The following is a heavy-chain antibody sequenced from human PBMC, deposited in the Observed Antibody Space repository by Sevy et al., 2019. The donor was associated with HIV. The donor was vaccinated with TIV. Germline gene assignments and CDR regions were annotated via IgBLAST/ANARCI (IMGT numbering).Heavy chain of an antibody. V-gene: IGHV6-1*01. CDR3: ARAITIFGLTIMLDP. CDR2: TYYRSKWYN. D-gene: IGHD3-3*01. Sequence: KQSQTLSLTCTISGDSVSSSSVAWNWIRQSPSRGLEWLGRTYYRSKWYNDYALSVKNRIIISPDTSKNQRSLQLNSVTPEDTAVYYCARAITIFGLTIMLDPWGLGTLVTVSS. J-gene: IGHJ5*02. CDR1: GDSVSSSSVA.